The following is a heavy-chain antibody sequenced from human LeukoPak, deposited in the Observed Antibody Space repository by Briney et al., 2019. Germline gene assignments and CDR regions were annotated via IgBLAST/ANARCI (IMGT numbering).Heavy chain of an antibody. CDR3: ARRARMITFGGVIARGVFDY. V-gene: IGHV4-34*01. Sequence: SETLSLTCAVYGGSFSGYYWSWIRQPPGKGLEWIGEINHSGSTNYNPSLKSRVTISVDTSKNQFSLKLSSVTAADTAVYYCARRARMITFGGVIARGVFDYWGQGTLVTVSS. D-gene: IGHD3-16*02. CDR1: GGSFSGYY. CDR2: INHSGST. J-gene: IGHJ4*02.